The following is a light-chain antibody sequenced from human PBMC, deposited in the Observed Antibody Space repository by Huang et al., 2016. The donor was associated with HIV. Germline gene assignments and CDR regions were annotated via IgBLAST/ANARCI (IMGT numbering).Light chain of an antibody. CDR1: HDINTY. Sequence: EILLTQSPATLSLSPGERATLSCRASHDINTYLAWYQQKPGQAPRLLIYDASTRATDIAARFRGRGSETDFTITINNLEPEDFAVYFCQQRSNWPPFTFGPGTKLDIK. CDR2: DAS. V-gene: IGKV3-11*01. CDR3: QQRSNWPPFT. J-gene: IGKJ3*01.